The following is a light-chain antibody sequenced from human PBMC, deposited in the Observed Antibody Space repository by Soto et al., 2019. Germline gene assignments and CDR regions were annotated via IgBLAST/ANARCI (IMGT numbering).Light chain of an antibody. V-gene: IGKV3D-15*01. CDR2: DAS. CDR3: RQYTSSLIT. CDR1: QSVSSY. Sequence: EIVLTQSPGTLSLSPGERATLSCRASQSVSSYLAWYQQKPGQAPRLLIYDASTRATGIPARFSGSGSGTEFILIIISLLSEDFFVYYCRQYTSSLITFGQGTRLEIK. J-gene: IGKJ5*01.